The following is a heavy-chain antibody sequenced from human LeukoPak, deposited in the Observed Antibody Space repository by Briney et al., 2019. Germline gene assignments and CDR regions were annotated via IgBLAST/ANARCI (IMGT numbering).Heavy chain of an antibody. CDR3: ASYYASGVSAYNYYGMDV. J-gene: IGHJ6*04. CDR2: MSHNRGT. CDR1: GHSISTGYY. V-gene: IGHV4-38-2*01. D-gene: IGHD3-10*01. Sequence: SETLSLTCAVSGHSISTGYYWGWIRQPPGKVLEWIGSMSHNRGTYYNPSLKSRVTISMDTSKNQISLRPTSVTAADTAVYYCASYYASGVSAYNYYGMDVWGKGTTVTVSS.